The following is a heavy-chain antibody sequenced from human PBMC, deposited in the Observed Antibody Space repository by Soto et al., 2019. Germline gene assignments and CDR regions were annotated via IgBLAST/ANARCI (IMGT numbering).Heavy chain of an antibody. J-gene: IGHJ6*02. V-gene: IGHV4-4*02. CDR3: ARGSCSSTSCYYYYYGMDV. Sequence: SETLSLTCAVSGGSISSSNWWSWVRQPPGKGLEWIGEIYHSGSTNYNPSLKSRVTISVDKSKNQFSLKLSSVTAADTAVYYCARGSCSSTSCYYYYYGMDVWGQGTTVTVS. D-gene: IGHD2-2*01. CDR2: IYHSGST. CDR1: GGSISSSNW.